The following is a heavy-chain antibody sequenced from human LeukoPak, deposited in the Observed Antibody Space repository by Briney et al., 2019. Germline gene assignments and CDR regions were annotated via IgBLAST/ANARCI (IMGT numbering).Heavy chain of an antibody. CDR2: IYYSGST. V-gene: IGHV4-30-4*08. CDR1: GGSISSGDYF. Sequence: PSQTLSLTCTVSGGSISSGDYFWTWIRQPPGKGLEYIGYIYYSGSTYYNPSLKSRVTISLDTSKNQFSLKLSSVTAADTAVYYCARGRALAYYYYYMDVWGKGTTVTVSS. CDR3: ARGRALAYYYYYMDV. J-gene: IGHJ6*03.